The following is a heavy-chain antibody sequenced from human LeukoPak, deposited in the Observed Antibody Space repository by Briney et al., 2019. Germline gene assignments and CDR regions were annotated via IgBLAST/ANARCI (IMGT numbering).Heavy chain of an antibody. J-gene: IGHJ4*02. CDR2: INREGRQI. Sequence: GGSLRLSCAPSVLSSTTSWMTWVRQAPGRGREWVTNINREGRQIDYMDPLKVRFTISRDSAKNGLYLQMNSLRAEDTAVYYCARGGLTAGFDYSGPGTLVTVSS. CDR3: ARGGLTAGFDY. V-gene: IGHV3-7*01. CDR1: VLSSTTSW.